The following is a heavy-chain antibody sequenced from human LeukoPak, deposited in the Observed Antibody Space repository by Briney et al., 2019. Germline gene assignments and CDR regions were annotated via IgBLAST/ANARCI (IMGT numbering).Heavy chain of an antibody. CDR2: INPNSGAT. CDR3: AREGVRRYYGSGRPGMDV. D-gene: IGHD3-10*01. Sequence: ASVKVSCKASGYTFTAYYFHWVRQAPGQGLEWMGWINPNSGATNYPQKFQGRVSMTRDTSITTAYMELSRLRSDDTAVYYCAREGVRRYYGSGRPGMDVWGQGTTVTVSS. CDR1: GYTFTAYY. J-gene: IGHJ6*02. V-gene: IGHV1-2*02.